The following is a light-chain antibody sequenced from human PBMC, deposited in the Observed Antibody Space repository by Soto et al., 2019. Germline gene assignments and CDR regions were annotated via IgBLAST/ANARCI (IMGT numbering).Light chain of an antibody. CDR3: LQYNEWPPGDT. CDR1: QSVTNK. V-gene: IGKV3-15*01. CDR2: GAS. J-gene: IGKJ2*01. Sequence: VMTQSPAILSASPGERVSLSCRTGQSVTNKLAWYQQKPGQAPRLLIFGASSRDTGVPARFSGSGSGTEFTLTISSLQSEDVGIYFCLQYNEWPPGDTFGQGTNVVLK.